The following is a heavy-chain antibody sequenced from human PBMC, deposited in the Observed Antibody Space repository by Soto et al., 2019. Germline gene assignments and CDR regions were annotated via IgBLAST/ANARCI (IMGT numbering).Heavy chain of an antibody. Sequence: SETLSLTCTVSGASISNYYWSWIRQPPGKGLEWIGYIYYSGSTTYNPSLKSRVTISVDTSKNQFSLKLTSVTAADTAVYYCAIDRLTEQQLGGYYYYGMDVWGQGTTVTVSS. CDR3: AIDRLTEQQLGGYYYYGMDV. CDR2: IYYSGST. CDR1: GASISNYY. V-gene: IGHV4-59*01. J-gene: IGHJ6*02. D-gene: IGHD6-13*01.